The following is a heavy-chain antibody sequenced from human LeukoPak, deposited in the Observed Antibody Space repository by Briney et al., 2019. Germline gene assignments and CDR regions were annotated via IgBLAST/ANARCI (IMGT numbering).Heavy chain of an antibody. V-gene: IGHV3-30*02. D-gene: IGHD3-3*01. J-gene: IGHJ5*02. Sequence: QPGGSLRLSCAASGFTFSSYGMHWVRQAPGKGLEWVAFIRYDGSNKYYADSVKGRFTISRDNSKNTLYLQMNSLRAEDTAVYYCAKDFPVREWNWLDPWGQGTLVTVSS. CDR2: IRYDGSNK. CDR3: AKDFPVREWNWLDP. CDR1: GFTFSSYG.